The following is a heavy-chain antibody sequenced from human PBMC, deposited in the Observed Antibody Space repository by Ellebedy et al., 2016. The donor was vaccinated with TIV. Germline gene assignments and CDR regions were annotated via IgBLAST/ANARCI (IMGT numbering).Heavy chain of an antibody. V-gene: IGHV3-23*01. J-gene: IGHJ4*02. CDR3: AKTSLYWNYEIDY. CDR2: ISGSGGST. CDR1: GVTFSSYA. D-gene: IGHD1-7*01. Sequence: GESLKISCAAFGVTFSSYAMSWVRQAPGKGLEWVSAISGSGGSTYYADSVKGRFTISRDNSKNTLYLQMNSLRAEDTAVYYCAKTSLYWNYEIDYWGQGTLVTVSS.